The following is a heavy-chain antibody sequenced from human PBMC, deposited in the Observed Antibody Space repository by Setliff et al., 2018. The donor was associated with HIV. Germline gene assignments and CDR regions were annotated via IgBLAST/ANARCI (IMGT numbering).Heavy chain of an antibody. CDR3: ARFYDYYGHRLDY. D-gene: IGHD3-16*01. J-gene: IGHJ4*02. V-gene: IGHV4-39*01. Sequence: SETLSLTCTVSGGSINSGSYYWGWIRQPPEKGLEWIGTMFYSGSTYYNPSLKSRVTIFIDTSKNQFSLRLSSVTAADTAVYYCARFYDYYGHRLDYWGQGTQVTVSA. CDR2: MFYSGST. CDR1: GGSINSGSYY.